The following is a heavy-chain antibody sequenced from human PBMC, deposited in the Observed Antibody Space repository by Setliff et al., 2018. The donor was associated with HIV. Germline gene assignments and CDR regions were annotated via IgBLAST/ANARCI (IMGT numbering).Heavy chain of an antibody. D-gene: IGHD4-4*01. CDR2: LSAYNGNT. Sequence: ASVKVSCKASGYTFTSYGISWLRPAPGQGLEWMGWLSAYNGNTNYAQKLHGRVTMTTDTSTSTAYMELRSLRSDDTALYYCSRDVDYTDDFDIWGKGTMVTVSS. CDR1: GYTFTSYG. V-gene: IGHV1-18*01. J-gene: IGHJ3*02. CDR3: SRDVDYTDDFDI.